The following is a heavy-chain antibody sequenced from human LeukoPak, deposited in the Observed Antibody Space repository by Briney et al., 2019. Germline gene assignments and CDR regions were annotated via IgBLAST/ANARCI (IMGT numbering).Heavy chain of an antibody. CDR1: GFTFSSYE. J-gene: IGHJ4*02. CDR3: ARGSLVVVPAAISPDFDY. Sequence: GGSLRLSCAASGFTFSSYEMNWVRQAPGKGLEWVSYISSSGSTIYYADSVKGRFTISRDNAKNSLYLQMNSLRAEDTAVYYCARGSLVVVPAAISPDFDYWGQGTLVTVSS. D-gene: IGHD2-2*01. CDR2: ISSSGSTI. V-gene: IGHV3-48*03.